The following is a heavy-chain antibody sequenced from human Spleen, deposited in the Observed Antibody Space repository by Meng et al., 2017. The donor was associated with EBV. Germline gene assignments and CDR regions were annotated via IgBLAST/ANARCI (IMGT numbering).Heavy chain of an antibody. D-gene: IGHD1-26*01. CDR3: TTNRGSK. V-gene: IGHV3-15*01. CDR1: GITFSKTW. CDR2: IKGKTDGGTK. J-gene: IGHJ4*02. Sequence: VQLVESGGGLVKPGGSLRLSCAASGITFSKTWMSWVRQAPGKGLEWVGRIKGKTDGGTKDYAAPVKGRFTISRDDSKKTVYLEMNSLKTEDTAIYYCTTNRGSKWGQGTLVTVSS.